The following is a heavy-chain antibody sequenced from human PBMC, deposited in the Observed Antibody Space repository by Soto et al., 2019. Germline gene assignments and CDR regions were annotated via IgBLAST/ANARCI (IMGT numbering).Heavy chain of an antibody. CDR1: GFTFSSYA. D-gene: IGHD5-18*01. Sequence: EVQLLESGGGLVQPGGSLRLSCAASGFTFSSYAMSWVRQAPGKGLEWVSAISGSGGSTYYADSVKGRFTISRDNSKNTLYLQMNSLRAEDTGVYYCANLPVDTAMVYYFDYWGQGTLVTVSS. CDR3: ANLPVDTAMVYYFDY. CDR2: ISGSGGST. J-gene: IGHJ4*02. V-gene: IGHV3-23*01.